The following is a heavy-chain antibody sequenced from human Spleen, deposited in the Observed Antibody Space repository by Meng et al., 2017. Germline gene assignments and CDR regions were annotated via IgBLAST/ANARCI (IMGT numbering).Heavy chain of an antibody. CDR3: ARGEHPTYSSGWYYYYYGMDV. Sequence: ASVKVSCKASGYTFTGYYMHWVRQAPGQGLEWMGWINPNSGGTNYAQKFQGRVTMTRDTSISTAYMELSSLRSEDTAVYYCARGEHPTYSSGWYYYYYGMDVWGQGTTVTVSS. D-gene: IGHD6-19*01. V-gene: IGHV1-2*02. CDR2: INPNSGGT. J-gene: IGHJ6*02. CDR1: GYTFTGYY.